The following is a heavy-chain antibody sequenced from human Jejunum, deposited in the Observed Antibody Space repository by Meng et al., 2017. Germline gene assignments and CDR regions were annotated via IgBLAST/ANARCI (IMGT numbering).Heavy chain of an antibody. CDR3: VRDRGYYNFDF. Sequence: GESLKISCAASGFTFSEYWMYWVRRAPGKGLEWVASIKHDGTEKHYPDSVRGRFTSSRDNAKNSLVLQMNSLRDEDTALYYCVRDRGYYNFDFWGQGTLVTVSS. CDR1: GFTFSEYW. V-gene: IGHV3-7*01. D-gene: IGHD6-25*01. CDR2: IKHDGTEK. J-gene: IGHJ4*02.